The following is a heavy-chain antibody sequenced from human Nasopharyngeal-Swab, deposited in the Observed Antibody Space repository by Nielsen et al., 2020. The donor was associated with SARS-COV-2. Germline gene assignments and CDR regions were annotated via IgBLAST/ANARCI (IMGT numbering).Heavy chain of an antibody. V-gene: IGHV4-34*01. D-gene: IGHD6-13*01. CDR2: INHSGST. J-gene: IGHJ5*02. Sequence: WIRQPPGKGPEWIGEINHSGSTNYNPSLKSRVTISVDTSKNQFSLKLSSVTAADTAVYYCASAGSSSWYQLWFDPWGQGTLVTVSS. CDR3: ASAGSSSWYQLWFDP.